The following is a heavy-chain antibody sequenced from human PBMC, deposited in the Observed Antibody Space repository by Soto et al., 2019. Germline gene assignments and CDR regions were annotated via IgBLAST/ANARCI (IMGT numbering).Heavy chain of an antibody. Sequence: GGSLRLSCAASGFTFSSYAMTWVRQAPGKGLEWVSAISGSAGSTYYADSVKRRFTISRDNSKNTLYLHMNSLRAEDTAVYYCVKDAQLSVDIGSWYGRYYYGMDVWGQGTTVTVSS. V-gene: IGHV3-23*01. D-gene: IGHD6-13*01. CDR3: VKDAQLSVDIGSWYGRYYYGMDV. CDR2: ISGSAGST. CDR1: GFTFSSYA. J-gene: IGHJ6*02.